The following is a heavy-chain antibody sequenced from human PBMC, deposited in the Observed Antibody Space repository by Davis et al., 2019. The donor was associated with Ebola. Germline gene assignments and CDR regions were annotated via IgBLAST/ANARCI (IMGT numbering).Heavy chain of an antibody. Sequence: GGSLRLSCAASGFTFTSYAMDWVRQAPGKGLEWVSYISSRGTNIYYADSVKGRFTISRDIAKNSLYLQMNSLRDEDTAVYYCARGSENWNYVDYWGQGTTVTVSS. D-gene: IGHD1-1*01. CDR3: ARGSENWNYVDY. CDR2: ISSRGTNI. J-gene: IGHJ4*03. V-gene: IGHV3-48*02. CDR1: GFTFTSYA.